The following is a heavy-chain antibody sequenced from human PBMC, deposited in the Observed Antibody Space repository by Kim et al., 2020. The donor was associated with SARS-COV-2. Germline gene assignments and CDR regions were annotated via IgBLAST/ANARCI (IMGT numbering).Heavy chain of an antibody. Sequence: GGSLRLSCAASGFTVSSNYMSWVRQAPGKGLEWVSVIYSGGSTYYADSVKGRFTISRDNSKNTLYLQMNSLRAEDTAVYYCATVTTVTTSFGMDVWGQGTTVTVSS. D-gene: IGHD4-17*01. CDR3: ATVTTVTTSFGMDV. V-gene: IGHV3-53*01. CDR2: IYSGGST. CDR1: GFTVSSNY. J-gene: IGHJ6*02.